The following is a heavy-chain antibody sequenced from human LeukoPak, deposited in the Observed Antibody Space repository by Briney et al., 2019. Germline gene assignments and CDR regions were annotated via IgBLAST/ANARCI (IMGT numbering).Heavy chain of an antibody. Sequence: SETLSLTCTVSGGSISSSSYYWGWIRQPPGKGLEWIGSIYYSGSTYYNPSLKSRVTIPVDTSKNQFSLKLSSVTAADTAVYYCARHGLITGYFDYWGQGTLVTVSS. V-gene: IGHV4-39*01. CDR3: ARHGLITGYFDY. CDR2: IYYSGST. CDR1: GGSISSSSYY. J-gene: IGHJ4*02. D-gene: IGHD1-14*01.